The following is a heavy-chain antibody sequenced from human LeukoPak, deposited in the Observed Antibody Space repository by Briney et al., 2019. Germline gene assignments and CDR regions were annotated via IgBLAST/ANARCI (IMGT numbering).Heavy chain of an antibody. CDR1: GFTFSSYS. J-gene: IGHJ5*02. D-gene: IGHD3-22*01. V-gene: IGHV3-21*01. CDR2: ISYSSSYI. Sequence: GGSPRLSCAASGFTFSSYSMNWVRQAPEKGLEWVSSISYSSSYIYYADSEKGRFIISNDKAKNFPYLQMYSLRAEDTAVYYWARDRIVRRPGTNWFAPWGEGTLVTVSS. CDR3: ARDRIVRRPGTNWFAP.